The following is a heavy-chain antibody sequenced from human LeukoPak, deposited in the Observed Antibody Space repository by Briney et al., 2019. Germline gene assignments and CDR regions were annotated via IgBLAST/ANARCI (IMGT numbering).Heavy chain of an antibody. CDR1: GYTFTSYY. CDR2: INPSGGST. D-gene: IGHD5-18*01. Sequence: ASVKVSCKASGYTFTSYYMHWVRQAPGQGLEWTGIINPSGGSTSYAQKFQGRVTMTRDTSTSTVYMELSSLRSEDTAVYYCARDADTAMVTLSNYYYGMDVWGKGTTVTVSS. V-gene: IGHV1-46*01. J-gene: IGHJ6*04. CDR3: ARDADTAMVTLSNYYYGMDV.